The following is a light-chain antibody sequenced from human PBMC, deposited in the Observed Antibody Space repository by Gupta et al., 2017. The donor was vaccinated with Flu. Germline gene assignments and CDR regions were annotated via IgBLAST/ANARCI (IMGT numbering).Light chain of an antibody. CDR3: QGWDDNSDHGV. J-gene: IGLJ3*02. CDR1: EKGGGR. CDR2: EYH. V-gene: IGLV3-21*02. Sequence: QADTASWGGTEKGGGRVQWYRQKPGQAPVLVFFEYHDRRSGTAKRVPCSDSRNAATLTISRVEAGDEAEDDCQGWDDNSDHGVFGGGTKVTVL.